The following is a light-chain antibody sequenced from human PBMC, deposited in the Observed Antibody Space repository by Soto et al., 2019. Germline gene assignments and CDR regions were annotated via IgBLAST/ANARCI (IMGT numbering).Light chain of an antibody. J-gene: IGKJ5*01. V-gene: IGKV1-33*01. CDR2: DAS. Sequence: DIQMTQSPSSLSASVGDRVTITCHASQDINNYLNWYQQKPGKAPELLIYDASNLQTGVPTRFSGSGSGKHFTFTISSLQPEDIATYFCQQYDFLVTFGQGTRLEIQ. CDR3: QQYDFLVT. CDR1: QDINNY.